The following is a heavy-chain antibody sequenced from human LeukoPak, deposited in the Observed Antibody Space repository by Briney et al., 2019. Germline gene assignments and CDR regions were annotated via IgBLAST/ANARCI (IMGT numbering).Heavy chain of an antibody. CDR1: GDSINSYH. CDR3: ARDDSSRDDSGGYHY. J-gene: IGHJ4*02. V-gene: IGHV4-4*07. Sequence: PSETLSLTCTVSGDSINSYHWSWIRQPAGKGLEWIGRIHMSGSTNYNTSLRSRVAISMDNSKNQFSLKLKSVTAADTAAYYCARDDSSRDDSGGYHYWGQGTLVTISS. CDR2: IHMSGST. D-gene: IGHD3-22*01.